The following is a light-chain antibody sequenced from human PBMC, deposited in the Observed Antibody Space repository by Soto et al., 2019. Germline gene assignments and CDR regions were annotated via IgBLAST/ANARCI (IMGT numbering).Light chain of an antibody. CDR3: KQSYSTPPIT. V-gene: IGKV1-39*01. CDR2: AAS. Sequence: DILMTQSPSSLSASVGDRVTITCRASQSISNYLNWYQHKPGKVPNLLIYAASSLESGVPSRFSGSGSGTDFTLTIRSLQPEAFATYYCKQSYSTPPITFGQGTRPEIK. CDR1: QSISNY. J-gene: IGKJ5*01.